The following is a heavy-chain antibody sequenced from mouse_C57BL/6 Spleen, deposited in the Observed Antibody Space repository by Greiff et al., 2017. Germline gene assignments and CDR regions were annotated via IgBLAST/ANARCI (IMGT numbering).Heavy chain of an antibody. CDR2: ISYDGSN. CDR1: GYSITSGYY. D-gene: IGHD6-5*01. Sequence: EVKLQESGPGLVKPSQSLSLTCSVTGYSITSGYYWNWIRQFPGNKLEWMGYISYDGSNNYNPSLKNRISITRDTSKNQFFLKLNSVTTEDTATYYCARPYDYYAMDYWGQGTSVTVSS. V-gene: IGHV3-6*01. J-gene: IGHJ4*01. CDR3: ARPYDYYAMDY.